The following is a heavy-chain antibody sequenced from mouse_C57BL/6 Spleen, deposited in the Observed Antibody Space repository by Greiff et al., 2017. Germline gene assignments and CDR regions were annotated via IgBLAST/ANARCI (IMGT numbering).Heavy chain of an antibody. D-gene: IGHD1-1*01. CDR2: IDPSDSYT. CDR3: ARGGYYYGNGYAMDD. Sequence: QVQLQQPGAELVMPGASVKLSCKASGYTFTSYWMHWVKQRPGQGLEWIGEIDPSDSYTNYNQKFKGKSTLTVYKSSSTAYMQLSSLTSEDSAVEYWARGGYYYGNGYAMDDWGKGTSVTVSS. V-gene: IGHV1-69*01. J-gene: IGHJ4*01. CDR1: GYTFTSYW.